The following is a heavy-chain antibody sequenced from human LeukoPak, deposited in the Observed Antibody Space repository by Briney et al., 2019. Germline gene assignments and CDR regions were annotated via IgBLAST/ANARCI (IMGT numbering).Heavy chain of an antibody. V-gene: IGHV4-59*08. Sequence: LSESLSLTCTVSGGSISSYYWSWRRQPPGKGLEWIGYIYYSGSTNYNPSLKSRVTISVDTSKNQLSLKLSSVTAADTAVYYCARHWETCSLYVDYWGHGTLGTVSS. CDR1: GGSISSYY. J-gene: IGHJ4*03. CDR2: IYYSGST. D-gene: IGHD1-26*01. CDR3: ARHWETCSLYVDY.